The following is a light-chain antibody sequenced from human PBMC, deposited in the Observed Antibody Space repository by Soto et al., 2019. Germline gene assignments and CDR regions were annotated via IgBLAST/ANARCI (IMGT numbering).Light chain of an antibody. CDR1: QSISSY. CDR2: AAS. J-gene: IGKJ2*01. V-gene: IGKV1-39*01. CDR3: QQSYSTPPT. Sequence: DLQMTQSPSSLSASVGDRVTITCRASQSISSYLNWYQQKPGKAPKLLIYAASSLHNGSPSRFSEHRSQTDYQPAISSLQPEDFATINCQQSYSTPPTFGQATEMEIK.